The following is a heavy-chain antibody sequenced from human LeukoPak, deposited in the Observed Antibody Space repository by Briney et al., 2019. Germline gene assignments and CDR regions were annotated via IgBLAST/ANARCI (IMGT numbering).Heavy chain of an antibody. J-gene: IGHJ3*02. V-gene: IGHV3-7*01. CDR1: GFTFNNYW. D-gene: IGHD3-3*01. Sequence: GGSLRLSCAASGFTFNNYWMNWVRQAPGKGLEWVANIKQDGSEKYYVDSVKGRFTISGDNAKNSLYLQMNSLRAEDTAVYYCARDLNDFWSGKDAFDIWGQGTMVTVSS. CDR2: IKQDGSEK. CDR3: ARDLNDFWSGKDAFDI.